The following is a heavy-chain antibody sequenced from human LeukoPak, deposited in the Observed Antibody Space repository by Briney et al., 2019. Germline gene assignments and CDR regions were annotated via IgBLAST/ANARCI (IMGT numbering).Heavy chain of an antibody. Sequence: ASVKVSCKASGYTFTAYYIHWVRQAPGQGLEWMGRINPNSGGTNYAQKFQGRVTMTRDTSISTAYMELSRLKSDDRAVYYCASVTYYDSSGYYLGDYWGQGTLVTVSS. CDR1: GYTFTAYY. J-gene: IGHJ4*02. CDR3: ASVTYYDSSGYYLGDY. D-gene: IGHD3-22*01. CDR2: INPNSGGT. V-gene: IGHV1-2*06.